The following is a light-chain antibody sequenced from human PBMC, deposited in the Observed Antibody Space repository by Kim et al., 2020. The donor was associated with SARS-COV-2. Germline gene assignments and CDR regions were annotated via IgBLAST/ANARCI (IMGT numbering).Light chain of an antibody. CDR2: GKN. CDR3: QCRDSSGKQLL. V-gene: IGLV3-19*01. Sequence: SSELTQDPAVSVALGHTVTITCQGDSLNTYFPTWYQQKPGQAPLLVIYGKNNRPLGISDRFSGSKSGNTASLTITGTQAGDEADYFCQCRDSSGKQLLFG. CDR1: SLNTYF. J-gene: IGLJ1*01.